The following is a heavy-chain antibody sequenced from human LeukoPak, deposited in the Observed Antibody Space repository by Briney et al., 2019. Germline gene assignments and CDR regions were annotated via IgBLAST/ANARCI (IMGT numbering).Heavy chain of an antibody. CDR2: IKQDGSEK. CDR1: GFTFSSYW. V-gene: IGHV3-7*01. CDR3: ARDANYYDSSGYYAYYYYGMDV. J-gene: IGHJ6*02. D-gene: IGHD3-22*01. Sequence: GGSLRLSCAASGFTFSSYWMSWVRPAPGKGLEGVANIKQDGSEKYYVDSVKGRFTISRDNAKNSLYLQMNSLRAEDTAVYYCARDANYYDSSGYYAYYYYGMDVWGQGTTVTVSS.